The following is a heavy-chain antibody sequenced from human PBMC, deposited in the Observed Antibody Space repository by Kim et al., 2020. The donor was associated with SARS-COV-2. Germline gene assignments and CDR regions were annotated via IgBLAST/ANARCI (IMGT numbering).Heavy chain of an antibody. CDR2: IKQDGSEK. CDR3: ARDVVPAAIVAFDI. J-gene: IGHJ3*02. V-gene: IGHV3-7*01. Sequence: GGSLRLSCAASGFTFSSYWMSWVRQALGKGLEWVANIKQDGSEKYYVDSVKGRFTISRDNAKNSLYLQMNSLRAEDTAVYYCARDVVPAAIVAFDIWGQGTMVTVSS. CDR1: GFTFSSYW. D-gene: IGHD2-2*01.